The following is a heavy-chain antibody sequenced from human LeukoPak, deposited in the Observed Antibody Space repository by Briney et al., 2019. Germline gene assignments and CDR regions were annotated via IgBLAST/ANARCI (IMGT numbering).Heavy chain of an antibody. V-gene: IGHV5-51*01. D-gene: IGHD2-2*02. CDR3: ARTPYCSRTSCYRFAT. CDR1: EYSFTSYW. CDR2: IYPGDSDT. Sequence: LGGSRKISCKGSEYSFTSYWIGWVRQMPGKGLEWMGMIYPGDSDTRYSPSFQGQVTISADKSISTAYLQWSSLKASAPAMYYCARTPYCSRTSCYRFATRGPGTLVTVSS. J-gene: IGHJ5*02.